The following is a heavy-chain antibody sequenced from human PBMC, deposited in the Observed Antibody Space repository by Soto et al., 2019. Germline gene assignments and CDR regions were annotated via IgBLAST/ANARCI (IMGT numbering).Heavy chain of an antibody. V-gene: IGHV3-23*01. CDR2: ISGSGGST. Sequence: PGGSLRLSCAASGFKFSSYAMSWVRQAPGKGLEWVSAISGSGGSTYYADSVKGRFTISRDNSKNTLYLQMNSLRAEDTAVYYCAKDQNYDILTGYYRGYYYYGMDVWGQGTTVTVSS. D-gene: IGHD3-9*01. J-gene: IGHJ6*02. CDR3: AKDQNYDILTGYYRGYYYYGMDV. CDR1: GFKFSSYA.